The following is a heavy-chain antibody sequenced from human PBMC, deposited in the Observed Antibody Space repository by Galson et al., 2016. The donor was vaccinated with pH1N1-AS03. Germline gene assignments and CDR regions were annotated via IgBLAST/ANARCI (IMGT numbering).Heavy chain of an antibody. CDR2: INPGGRGL. Sequence: AASGFTFSIYWMTWVRQTPGQGLEWVATINPGGRGLYYADSLQGRFSISRDDAKNSLYLQMSSLRVDDTAVYYCARFGKNGWDLDSWGQGTLVSVSS. CDR3: ARFGKNGWDLDS. CDR1: GFTFSIYW. V-gene: IGHV3-7*03. D-gene: IGHD6-19*01. J-gene: IGHJ4*02.